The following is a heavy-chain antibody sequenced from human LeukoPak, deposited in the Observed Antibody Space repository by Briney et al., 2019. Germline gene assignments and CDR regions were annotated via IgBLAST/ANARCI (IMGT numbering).Heavy chain of an antibody. CDR3: ARESIAARGLYYYYYMDV. Sequence: SETLSLTCTVPGGSISSGSYYWSWIRQPAGKGLEWIGRIYTSGSTNYNPSLKSRVTISVDTSKNQFSLKLSSVTAADTAVYYCARESIAARGLYYYYYMDVWGKGTTVTVSS. J-gene: IGHJ6*03. V-gene: IGHV4-61*02. CDR1: GGSISSGSYY. CDR2: IYTSGST. D-gene: IGHD6-6*01.